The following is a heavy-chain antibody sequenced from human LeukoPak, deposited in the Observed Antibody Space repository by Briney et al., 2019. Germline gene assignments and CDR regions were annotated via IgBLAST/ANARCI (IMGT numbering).Heavy chain of an antibody. CDR3: AREYCSSTSCYSLDY. V-gene: IGHV1-46*01. CDR2: INPSGGST. Sequence: ASVKVSCKASGFTFTNYNMHWVRQAPGQGLEWMGIINPSGGSTNYAQNFQARVTMTRDTSASTAYMELSSLRSEDMAVYYCAREYCSSTSCYSLDYWGQGTLVTVSS. CDR1: GFTFTNYN. D-gene: IGHD2-2*02. J-gene: IGHJ4*02.